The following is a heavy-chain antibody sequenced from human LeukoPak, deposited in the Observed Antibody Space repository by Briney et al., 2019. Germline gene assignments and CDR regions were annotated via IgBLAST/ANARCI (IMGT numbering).Heavy chain of an antibody. CDR2: ISGNGVTT. CDR3: VADGRDGNNQYFYY. J-gene: IGHJ4*02. Sequence: GGPLRLSCSASGFTFSISVMHWVRQAPGKGLQYLSVISGNGVTTSYADSAKGRFTVSRDNFKNTVYLQMSSLRAEDTAVYYCVADGRDGNNQYFYYWGQGTLVTVSS. D-gene: IGHD5-24*01. V-gene: IGHV3-64D*06. CDR1: GFTFSISV.